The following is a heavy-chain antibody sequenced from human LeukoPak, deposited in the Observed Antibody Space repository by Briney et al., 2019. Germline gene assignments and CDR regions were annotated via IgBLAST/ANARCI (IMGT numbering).Heavy chain of an antibody. CDR3: ARDRAHYSGLDY. Sequence: PSETLSLTCTVSGGSISSGDYYWRWIRQPPGKGLEWIGYIYYSGSTYYNPSLKSRFTISVDTSKNQFSLKLSSVTAADTAVYYCARDRAHYSGLDYWGQGTLVTVSS. J-gene: IGHJ4*02. CDR1: GGSISSGDYY. CDR2: IYYSGST. V-gene: IGHV4-30-4*08. D-gene: IGHD5-12*01.